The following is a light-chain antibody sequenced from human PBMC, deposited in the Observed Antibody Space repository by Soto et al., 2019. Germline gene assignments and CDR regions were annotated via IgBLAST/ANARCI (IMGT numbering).Light chain of an antibody. CDR3: QQYGYLVT. Sequence: EIVLTQSPGTLSLSPGERASLSCRASQSVSSSSLAWFQQKPGQAPRLLIYGASSRATGIPDRFSGSGSGTDFTLTISRLEPEDFAMYYCQQYGYLVTFGGGTKVEIK. CDR1: QSVSSSS. V-gene: IGKV3-20*01. CDR2: GAS. J-gene: IGKJ4*01.